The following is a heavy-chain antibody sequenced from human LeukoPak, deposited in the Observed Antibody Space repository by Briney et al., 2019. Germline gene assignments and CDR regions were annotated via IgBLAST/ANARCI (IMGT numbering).Heavy chain of an antibody. Sequence: PSETLSLTCAVSGGSISSGGYSWSWIRQPPGKGLEWIGYIYHSGSTYYNPSLKSRVTISVDTSKNQFSLKLSSVTAADTAVYYCASSATARPGGAFDYWGQGTQVTVSS. CDR3: ASSATARPGGAFDY. CDR2: IYHSGST. D-gene: IGHD6-6*01. J-gene: IGHJ4*02. V-gene: IGHV4-30-2*01. CDR1: GGSISSGGYS.